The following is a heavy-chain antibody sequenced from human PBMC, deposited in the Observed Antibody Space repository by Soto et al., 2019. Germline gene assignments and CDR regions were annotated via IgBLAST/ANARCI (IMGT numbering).Heavy chain of an antibody. CDR1: GFTFSSYW. D-gene: IGHD6-19*01. CDR2: IKQDGSEK. V-gene: IGHV3-7*01. CDR3: ARVAYFNGWIFDY. J-gene: IGHJ4*01. Sequence: PGGSLRLSCAASGFTFSSYWMSWGRQAPGKGLEWVANIKQDGSEKYYVDSVKGRFTLSRDNAKNSLQLQMNSLRAEDTAIYFCARVAYFNGWIFDYWGQGTLVTVSS.